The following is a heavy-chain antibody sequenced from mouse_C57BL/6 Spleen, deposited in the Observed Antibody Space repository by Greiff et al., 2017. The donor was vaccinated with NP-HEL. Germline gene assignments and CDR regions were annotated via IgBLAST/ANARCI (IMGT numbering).Heavy chain of an antibody. CDR2: IYPGDGDT. CDR3: ARQRLSSNWAAFDY. CDR1: GYAFSSYW. D-gene: IGHD4-1*01. J-gene: IGHJ2*01. Sequence: QVQLQQSGAELVKPGASVKISCKASGYAFSSYWMNWVKQRPGKGLEWIGQIYPGDGDTNYNGKFKGKATLTADKYSSTAYMQLSSLTSEDSAVYFCARQRLSSNWAAFDYWGQGTTLTVSS. V-gene: IGHV1-80*01.